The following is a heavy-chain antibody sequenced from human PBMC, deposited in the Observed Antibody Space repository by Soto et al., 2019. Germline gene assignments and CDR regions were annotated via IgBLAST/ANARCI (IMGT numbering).Heavy chain of an antibody. CDR1: GYTFTSYA. CDR3: ARRYDILTGYSVFDY. V-gene: IGHV1-3*01. D-gene: IGHD3-9*01. J-gene: IGHJ4*02. CDR2: INAGNGNT. Sequence: ASVKVSCKASGYTFTSYAMHWVRQAPGQRLEWKGWINAGNGNTKYSQKFQGRVTITRDTSASTAYMELSSLRSEDTAVYYCARRYDILTGYSVFDYWGQGTLVTVSS.